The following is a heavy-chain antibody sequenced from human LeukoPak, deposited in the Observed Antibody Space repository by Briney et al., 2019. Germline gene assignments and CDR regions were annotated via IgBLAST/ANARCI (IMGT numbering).Heavy chain of an antibody. Sequence: GGSLRLSCAASGFTVSSNYMSWVRQAPGKGLEWVSVIYSGGGTYYADSVKGRFTISRDNSKNTLYLQMNRLKAQDRAGHYCAKAGQGLANNYFDYRGQGTLVTVSS. CDR1: GFTVSSNY. J-gene: IGHJ4*02. CDR3: AKAGQGLANNYFDY. CDR2: IYSGGGT. V-gene: IGHV3-53*01. D-gene: IGHD6-19*01.